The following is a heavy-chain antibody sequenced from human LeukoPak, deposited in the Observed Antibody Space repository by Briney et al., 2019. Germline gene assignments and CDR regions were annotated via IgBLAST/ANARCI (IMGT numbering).Heavy chain of an antibody. D-gene: IGHD3-3*01. CDR2: IKQDGSQK. CDR3: ARDWSIRAGDV. J-gene: IGHJ6*02. V-gene: IGHV3-7*03. CDR1: GFTFNSYW. Sequence: GGSLRLSCTASGFTFNSYWMTWVRQAPGKGLEWMANIKQDGSQKYYVDSVRGRFTISRDNAKNSLYLQLNSLRAEDTAAYYCARDWSIRAGDVWGQGITVTVSS.